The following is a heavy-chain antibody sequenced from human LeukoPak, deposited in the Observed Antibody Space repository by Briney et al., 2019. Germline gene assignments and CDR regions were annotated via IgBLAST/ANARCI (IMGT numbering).Heavy chain of an antibody. D-gene: IGHD3-22*01. J-gene: IGHJ1*01. CDR2: IHHSGSP. CDR1: GGSISSVSYY. Sequence: SETLSLTCTVSGGSISSVSYYWGWIRQPPGKGLEWIGSIHHSGSPYYNPSLKSRVTISVDTSKNQFSLKLSSVTAADTAVYYCVRDHYYDSSGYTFRHWGQGTLVSVSS. V-gene: IGHV4-39*07. CDR3: VRDHYYDSSGYTFRH.